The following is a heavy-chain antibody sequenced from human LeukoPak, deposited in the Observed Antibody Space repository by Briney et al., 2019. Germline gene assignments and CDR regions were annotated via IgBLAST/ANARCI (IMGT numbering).Heavy chain of an antibody. V-gene: IGHV3-23*01. CDR2: ISGSGGST. D-gene: IGHD3-10*01. J-gene: IGHJ4*02. CDR1: GFIFSSYA. CDR3: AKQYYYGSGSIDY. Sequence: GGSLRLSCAASGFIFSSYAMSWVRQAPGKGLEWVSAISGSGGSTYYADSLKGRFTISRDNSKNTLYLQMNSLRVEDTAIYYCAKQYYYGSGSIDYWGQGTLVTVSS.